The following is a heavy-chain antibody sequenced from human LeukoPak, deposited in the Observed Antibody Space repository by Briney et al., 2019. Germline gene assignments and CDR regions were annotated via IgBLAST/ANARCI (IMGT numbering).Heavy chain of an antibody. CDR3: ARYNWNDADAFDI. CDR2: IYYSGST. J-gene: IGHJ3*02. D-gene: IGHD1-1*01. Sequence: PSETLSLTCTVSGGPVSSGSYYWSWIRQPPGKGLEWIGYIYYSGSTNYYPSLKSRVTISVDTSKNQFSLKLSSVTAADTAVYYCARYNWNDADAFDIWGQGTMVTVSS. CDR1: GGPVSSGSYY. V-gene: IGHV4-61*01.